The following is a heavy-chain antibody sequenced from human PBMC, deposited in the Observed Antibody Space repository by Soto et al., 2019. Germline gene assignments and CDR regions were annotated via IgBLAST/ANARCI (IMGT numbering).Heavy chain of an antibody. D-gene: IGHD1-26*01. CDR1: GCTFSSYA. V-gene: IGHV1-69*01. Sequence: QVQLVQSGAEVKKPGSSVKVSCKASGCTFSSYAISWVRQAPGQGLEWMGGIIPIFGTANYAQKFQGRVTIIADESTSTAYMELSSLRSEDTAVYYCARGVSGATTPNRAFDPWGQGTLVTVSS. CDR3: ARGVSGATTPNRAFDP. J-gene: IGHJ5*02. CDR2: IIPIFGTA.